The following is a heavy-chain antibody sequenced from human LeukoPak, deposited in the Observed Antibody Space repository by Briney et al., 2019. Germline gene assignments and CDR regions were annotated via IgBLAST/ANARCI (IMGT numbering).Heavy chain of an antibody. D-gene: IGHD3-9*01. V-gene: IGHV4-61*01. J-gene: IGHJ4*02. Sequence: SETLSLTCTVSGGSVSSGSYYRSWIRQPPGKELEWIGYIYYSGSTNYNPSLKSRVTISVDTSKNQFSLKLSSVTAADMAVYYCATRTVLRYFDWLSPRGFDYWGQGTLVTVSS. CDR3: ATRTVLRYFDWLSPRGFDY. CDR1: GGSVSSGSYY. CDR2: IYYSGST.